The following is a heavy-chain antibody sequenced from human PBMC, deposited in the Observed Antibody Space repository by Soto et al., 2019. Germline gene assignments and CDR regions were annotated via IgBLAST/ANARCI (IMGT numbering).Heavy chain of an antibody. CDR1: GDTFSSYA. CDR2: IIPIFGTA. J-gene: IGHJ4*02. V-gene: IGHV1-69*13. Sequence: SVKVSCKASGDTFSSYAISWVRQAPGQGLEWMGGIIPIFGTANYAQKFQGRVTITADESTSTAYMELSSLRSEDTAVYYCARVGDYVWGSYRYGLDYWGQGTLVTVSS. CDR3: ARVGDYVWGSYRYGLDY. D-gene: IGHD3-16*02.